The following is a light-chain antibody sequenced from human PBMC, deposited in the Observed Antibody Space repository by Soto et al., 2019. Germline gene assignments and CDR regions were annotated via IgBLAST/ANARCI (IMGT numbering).Light chain of an antibody. CDR1: NSDVGGYNY. Sequence: QPVLTQPPSASGSHGQSVTISCTDTNSDVGGYNYVSWYQQYPGKAPKLIIYEVNERPSGVPDRFSGSKSGNTASLTVSGLQTADEADYYCSSYAGSNWYVFGTGTKVTVL. V-gene: IGLV2-8*01. CDR3: SSYAGSNWYV. CDR2: EVN. J-gene: IGLJ1*01.